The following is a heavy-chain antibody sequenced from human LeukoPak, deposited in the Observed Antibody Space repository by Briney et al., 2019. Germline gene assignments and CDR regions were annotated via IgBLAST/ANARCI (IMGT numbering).Heavy chain of an antibody. V-gene: IGHV4-4*07. CDR2: IYTSGST. CDR1: GGSISSYY. J-gene: IGHJ6*02. Sequence: PSETLSLTCTVSGGSISSYYWSWIRQPAGKGLEWIGRIYTSGSTNYNPSLKSRVTMSVDTSKNQFSLKLSSVTAADTAVYYCARGTLGGDDSSGYYYVGAYFDMDVWGQGTTVTVSS. D-gene: IGHD3-22*01. CDR3: ARGTLGGDDSSGYYYVGAYFDMDV.